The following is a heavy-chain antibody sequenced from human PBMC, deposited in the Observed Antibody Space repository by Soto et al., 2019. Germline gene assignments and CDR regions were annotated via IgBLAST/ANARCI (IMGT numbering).Heavy chain of an antibody. CDR1: GFTFSSYS. CDR2: ISSSSSTI. J-gene: IGHJ6*02. D-gene: IGHD6-13*01. Sequence: GGSLRLSCAASGFTFSSYSMNWVRQAPGKGLEWVSYISSSSSTIYYSDSVKGRFTISRDNAKNSLYLQMNSRRDEDTAVYYCAREEGQQLVSRVYGMDVWGQGTTVTVSS. V-gene: IGHV3-48*02. CDR3: AREEGQQLVSRVYGMDV.